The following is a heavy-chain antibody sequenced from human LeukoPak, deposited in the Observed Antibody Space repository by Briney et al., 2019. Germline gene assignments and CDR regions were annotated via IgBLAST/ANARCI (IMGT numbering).Heavy chain of an antibody. D-gene: IGHD3-3*01. CDR1: GFTSSSYW. V-gene: IGHV3-7*01. J-gene: IGHJ4*02. Sequence: GGSLRLSCAASGFTSSSYWMSWVRQAPGKGLEWVANIKQDGSEKYYVDSVKGRFTISRDNAKNSLYLQMNSLRAEDTAVYYCARAPWGFWSGYSPYYFDYWGQGTLVTVSS. CDR2: IKQDGSEK. CDR3: ARAPWGFWSGYSPYYFDY.